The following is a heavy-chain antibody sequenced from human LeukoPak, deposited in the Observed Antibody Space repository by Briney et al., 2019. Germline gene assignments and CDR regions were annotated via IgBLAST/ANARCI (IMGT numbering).Heavy chain of an antibody. CDR3: ARGTIVGATSDAFDI. V-gene: IGHV4-38-2*02. D-gene: IGHD1-26*01. CDR2: IYHSGST. CDR1: GGSSSGYY. J-gene: IGHJ3*02. Sequence: SSETLSLTCTVSGGSSSGYYWGWIRQPPGKGLEWIGSIYHSGSTYYNPSLKSRVTISVDTSKNQFSLKLSSVTAADTAVYYCARGTIVGATSDAFDIWGQGTMVTVSS.